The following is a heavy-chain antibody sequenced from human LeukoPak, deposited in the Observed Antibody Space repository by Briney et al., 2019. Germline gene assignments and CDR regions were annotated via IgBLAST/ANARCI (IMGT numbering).Heavy chain of an antibody. CDR3: GKTTVGYSSGQKPAWPVDY. CDR1: GFTFGSHA. V-gene: IGHV3-23*01. J-gene: IGHJ4*02. D-gene: IGHD5-18*01. CDR2: IFGSGGSP. Sequence: GSLRLSCEASGFTFGSHAMYWVRQAPGKGLEWVAGIFGSGGSPHYADPVKGRFTISRDNSRNMVYLQINSLRAEDTAVYYCGKTTVGYSSGQKPAWPVDYWGQGTLVTVSS.